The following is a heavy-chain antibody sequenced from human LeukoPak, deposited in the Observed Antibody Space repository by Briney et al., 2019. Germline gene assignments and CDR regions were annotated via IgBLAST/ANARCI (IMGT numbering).Heavy chain of an antibody. J-gene: IGHJ4*02. CDR1: GYTLTELS. CDR3: AIRPKIVGAIVDY. CDR2: FDPEDGET. D-gene: IGHD1-26*01. V-gene: IGHV1-24*01. Sequence: GASVKVSCKVSGYTLTELSMHWVRQAPGKGLEGMGGFDPEDGETIYAQKFQGRVTMTEDTSTDTAYMELSSLRSEDTAVYYCAIRPKIVGAIVDYWGQGTLVTVSS.